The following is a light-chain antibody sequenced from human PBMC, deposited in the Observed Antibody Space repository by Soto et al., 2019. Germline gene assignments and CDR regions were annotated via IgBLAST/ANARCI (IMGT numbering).Light chain of an antibody. Sequence: EIVLTQSPGTLSLSPGETATLSCRASQSVSSNNLAWYHQTPGQTPSLLIYGASTRATGIPDSFSGSGSGTDFTLTISRLEPEDFTVYYCQQYDTSITFGQGTRLEIE. CDR2: GAS. V-gene: IGKV3-20*01. CDR3: QQYDTSIT. CDR1: QSVSSNN. J-gene: IGKJ5*01.